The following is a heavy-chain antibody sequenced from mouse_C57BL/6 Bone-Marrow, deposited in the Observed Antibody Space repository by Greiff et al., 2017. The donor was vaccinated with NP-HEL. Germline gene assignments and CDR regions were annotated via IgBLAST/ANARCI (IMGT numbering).Heavy chain of an antibody. CDR3: ARHEERLRHPAGYFDY. CDR2: FYPGSGSI. Sequence: QVQLKESGAELVKPGASVKLSCKASGYTFTEYTIHWVKQRSGQGLEWIGWFYPGSGSIKYNEKFKDKATLTADKSSSTVYMELSRLTSEDSAVYFCARHEERLRHPAGYFDYWGQGTTLTVSS. J-gene: IGHJ2*01. D-gene: IGHD1-2*01. V-gene: IGHV1-62-2*01. CDR1: GYTFTEYT.